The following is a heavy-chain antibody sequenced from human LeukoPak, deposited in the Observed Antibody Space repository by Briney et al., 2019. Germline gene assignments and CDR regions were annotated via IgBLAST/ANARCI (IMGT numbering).Heavy chain of an antibody. CDR3: ARDLEV. CDR1: GYTFTDYY. V-gene: IGHV1-2*02. CDR2: INPNSGGT. J-gene: IGHJ4*02. Sequence: ASVKVSCKASGYTFTDYYMHWVRQAPGQGLEWMGWINPNSGGTSYAQNSQGRVTMTRDTSISTAYMELSRLRSDDAAIYYCARDLEVWGQGTLVAVSS.